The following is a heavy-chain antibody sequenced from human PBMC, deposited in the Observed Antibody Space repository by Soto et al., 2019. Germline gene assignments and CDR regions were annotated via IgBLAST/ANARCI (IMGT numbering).Heavy chain of an antibody. J-gene: IGHJ4*02. CDR3: ARGRWGLLPSD. V-gene: IGHV3-74*01. D-gene: IGHD2-21*02. Sequence: EVQLVESGGGLVQPGGSLRLSCAASGFSFSSYWMLWVRQDPGKGLLWVARVSPDGGGTSYADSVKGRFTIFRDNAKNTVYLQMNRLRVEDTAVYFCARGRWGLLPSDWGQGTLVTVSS. CDR2: VSPDGGGT. CDR1: GFSFSSYW.